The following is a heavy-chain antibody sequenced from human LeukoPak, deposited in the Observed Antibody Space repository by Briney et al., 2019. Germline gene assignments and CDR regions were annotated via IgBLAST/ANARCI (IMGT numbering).Heavy chain of an antibody. CDR1: GGTFSRYV. V-gene: IGHV1-46*01. D-gene: IGHD4/OR15-4a*01. CDR2: INPSGGST. CDR3: ARDGDYGSGYT. J-gene: IGHJ5*02. Sequence: GASVTVSCKASGGTFSRYVISWVRQAPGQGLEWMGIINPSGGSTSYAQKFQGRVTMTRDMSTSTVYMELSSLRSEDTAVYYCARDGDYGSGYTWGQGTLVTVSS.